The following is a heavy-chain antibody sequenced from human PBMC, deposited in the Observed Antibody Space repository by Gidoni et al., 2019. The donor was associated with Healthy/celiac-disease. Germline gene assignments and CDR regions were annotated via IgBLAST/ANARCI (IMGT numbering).Heavy chain of an antibody. CDR1: GGSISSSSYY. V-gene: IGHV4-39*01. Sequence: ETLSLTCTVSGGSISSSSYYWGWIRQPPGKGLEWIGSIYYSGSTYYNPSLKSRVTISVDTSKNQFSLKLSSVTAADTAVYYCASGDLGYCSSTSCPYNWFDPWGQGTLVTVSS. J-gene: IGHJ5*02. CDR2: IYYSGST. CDR3: ASGDLGYCSSTSCPYNWFDP. D-gene: IGHD2-2*01.